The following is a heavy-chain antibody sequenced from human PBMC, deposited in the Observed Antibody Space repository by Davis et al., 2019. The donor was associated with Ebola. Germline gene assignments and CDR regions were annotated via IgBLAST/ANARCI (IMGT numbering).Heavy chain of an antibody. CDR3: ARESIAAAGY. J-gene: IGHJ4*02. CDR1: GYTFTSYY. CDR2: INPNRGGT. Sequence: ASVKVSCKASGYTFTSYYMHWVRQAPGQGLEWMGRINPNRGGTNYAQKLQGRVTMTTDTSTSTAYMELSRLRSDDTAVYYCARESIAAAGYWGQGTLVTVSS. V-gene: IGHV1-2*06. D-gene: IGHD6-13*01.